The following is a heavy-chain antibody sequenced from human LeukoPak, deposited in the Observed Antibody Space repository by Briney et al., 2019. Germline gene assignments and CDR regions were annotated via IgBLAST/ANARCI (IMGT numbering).Heavy chain of an antibody. CDR1: GGSISSGGYY. V-gene: IGHV4-31*03. D-gene: IGHD6-13*01. J-gene: IGHJ6*04. CDR3: ARGRGQWGSSWSTYYYYGMDV. Sequence: SQTLSLTCTVSGGSISSGGYYWSWIRQHPGKGLEWIGYIYYSGSTYYNPSLKSRVTISVDRSKNQFSLKLSSVTAADTAVYYCARGRGQWGSSWSTYYYYGMDVWGKGTTVTVSS. CDR2: IYYSGST.